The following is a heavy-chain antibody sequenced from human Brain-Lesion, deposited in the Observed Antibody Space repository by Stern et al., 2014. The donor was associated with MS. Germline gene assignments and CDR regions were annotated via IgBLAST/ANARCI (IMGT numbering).Heavy chain of an antibody. J-gene: IGHJ6*02. CDR2: LWVDGPKK. D-gene: IGHD6-19*01. V-gene: IGHV3-33*06. CDR3: AKDKKDSSGWNLYFYGMDV. Sequence: VQLVESGGGVVQPGRSLRLSCAGSGFTFSSYGMHWVRQAPGKGLEWVAGLWVDGPKKNYIESVKGRFTISRDNSKNTLSLQMTSLRAEDTAVYYCAKDKKDSSGWNLYFYGMDVWGQGTTVIVSS. CDR1: GFTFSSYG.